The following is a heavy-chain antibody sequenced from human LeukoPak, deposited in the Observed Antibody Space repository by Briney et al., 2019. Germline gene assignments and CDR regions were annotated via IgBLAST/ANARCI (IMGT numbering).Heavy chain of an antibody. CDR2: INTNTGNP. V-gene: IGHV7-4-1*02. Sequence: ASVTVSCTASGYTFTSYAMNWVRQAPGQGLEWMGWINTNTGNPTYAQGFTERFVFSLDTAVSTAYLQISSLKAEDTAVYYYARARGPHYFDYWGQGTLVTVSS. CDR3: ARARGPHYFDY. J-gene: IGHJ4*02. CDR1: GYTFTSYA.